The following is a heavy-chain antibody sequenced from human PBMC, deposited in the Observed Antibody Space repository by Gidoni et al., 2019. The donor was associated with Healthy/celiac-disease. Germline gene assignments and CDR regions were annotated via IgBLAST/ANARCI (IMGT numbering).Heavy chain of an antibody. CDR1: GFTFSSYG. V-gene: IGHV3-30*18. D-gene: IGHD2-15*01. CDR2: ISYDGSNK. CDR3: AKDLGDIVVVVAATTDYYYGMDV. Sequence: QVQLVESGGGVVQPGRSLRLSCAASGFTFSSYGMHWVRQAPGKGLEWVAVISYDGSNKDYADSVKGRFTISRDNSKNTLYLQMNSLRAEDTAVYYCAKDLGDIVVVVAATTDYYYGMDVWSQGTTVTVSS. J-gene: IGHJ6*02.